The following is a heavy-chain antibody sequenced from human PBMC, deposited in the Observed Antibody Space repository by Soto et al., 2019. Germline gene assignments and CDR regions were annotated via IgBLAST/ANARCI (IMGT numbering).Heavy chain of an antibody. CDR1: GYDFSTYW. V-gene: IGHV5-51*01. D-gene: IGHD6-19*01. Sequence: PXESLKISCKVYGYDFSTYWIGWVRQMPGKGLEWMGIIYPYDSDTRYSPSLRGQVTISADKSISTAYLQWSSLKASDTAVYYCARQGDSSGLIDYWGQGIQVTVSS. CDR2: IYPYDSDT. J-gene: IGHJ4*02. CDR3: ARQGDSSGLIDY.